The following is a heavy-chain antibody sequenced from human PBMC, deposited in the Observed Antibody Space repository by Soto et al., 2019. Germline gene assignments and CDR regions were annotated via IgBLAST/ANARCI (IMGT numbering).Heavy chain of an antibody. CDR2: INTLSTAI. J-gene: IGHJ4*02. CDR3: ARRLQWQLRPLDS. Sequence: GGSLRLSCEGSGFTFNDYYMTWIRQAPGKGLEWVAYINTLSTAIYYADSVKSRFTISRDNAKNSLYLQMNGLRAEDTATYYCARRLQWQLRPLDSWGRGTLVTVSS. V-gene: IGHV3-11*01. CDR1: GFTFNDYY. D-gene: IGHD6-19*01.